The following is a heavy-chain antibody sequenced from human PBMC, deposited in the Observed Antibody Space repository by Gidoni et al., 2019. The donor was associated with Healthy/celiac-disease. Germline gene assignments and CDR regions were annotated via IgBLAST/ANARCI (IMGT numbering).Heavy chain of an antibody. CDR3: ARRAELTDYYDSSGYPPDY. CDR2: IYHSGST. Sequence: RESGPGLVKPSGTLSLTCAVSGGSISSSNWWSWVRQPPGKGLEWIGEIYHSGSTNYNPSLKSRVTISVDKSKNQFSLKLSSVTAADTAVYYCARRAELTDYYDSSGYPPDYWGQGTLVTVSS. CDR1: GGSISSSNW. V-gene: IGHV4-4*02. D-gene: IGHD3-22*01. J-gene: IGHJ4*02.